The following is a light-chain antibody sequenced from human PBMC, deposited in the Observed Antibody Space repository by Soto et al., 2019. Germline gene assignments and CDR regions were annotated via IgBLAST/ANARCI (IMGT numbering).Light chain of an antibody. Sequence: ELVLTQSPGTLSLSPGARVTLSCRASQSVSSNFLAWYQQKPGQAPRLLIYGASNRAAGIPDRFSGIVSGTAGTITLGRLEPEDGAVYDGHQYSRSPRTFGPGTKVDIK. CDR1: QSVSSNF. CDR2: GAS. V-gene: IGKV3-20*01. J-gene: IGKJ1*01. CDR3: HQYSRSPRT.